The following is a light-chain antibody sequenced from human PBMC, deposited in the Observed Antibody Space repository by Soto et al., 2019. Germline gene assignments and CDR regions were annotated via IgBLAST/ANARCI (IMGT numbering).Light chain of an antibody. Sequence: DIQMTQSPSSLSASVGDRVTRTCRSSQSINSYLNWYQQRPGKAPKVIIYDASTLQSGVPSRFSGSGSGTDFTLTISNLQSEDFATYYCQQGFRGPPWAFGQGTKVEI. CDR3: QQGFRGPPWA. J-gene: IGKJ1*01. CDR1: QSINSY. V-gene: IGKV1-39*01. CDR2: DAS.